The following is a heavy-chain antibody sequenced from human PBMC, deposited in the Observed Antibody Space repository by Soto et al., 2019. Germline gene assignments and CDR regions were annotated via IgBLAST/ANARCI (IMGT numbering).Heavy chain of an antibody. CDR3: VKDWFPTAGNPTPLDAFDI. D-gene: IGHD2-15*01. Sequence: GGSLRLSCSASGFTFSSYAMHWVLQAPWKGLEYVSAISSNGGSTYYADSVKGRFTISRDNSKNTLYLQMSSLRAEDTAVYYCVKDWFPTAGNPTPLDAFDIWGQGTMVTVS. V-gene: IGHV3-64D*06. CDR2: ISSNGGST. CDR1: GFTFSSYA. J-gene: IGHJ3*02.